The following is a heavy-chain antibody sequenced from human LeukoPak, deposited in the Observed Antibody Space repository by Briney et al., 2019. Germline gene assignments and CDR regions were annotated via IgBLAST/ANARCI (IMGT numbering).Heavy chain of an antibody. CDR3: ARGANYYGSGSYFEGTFDY. CDR2: IYHSGST. CDR1: GYSISSGYY. Sequence: PSETLSLTCTVSGYSISSGYYWGWIRQPPGKGLEWIGSIYHSGSTYYNPSLKSRVTISVDTSKNEFSLKLTSVTAADTAVYFCARGANYYGSGSYFEGTFDYWGQGSLVTVSS. V-gene: IGHV4-38-2*02. J-gene: IGHJ4*02. D-gene: IGHD3-10*01.